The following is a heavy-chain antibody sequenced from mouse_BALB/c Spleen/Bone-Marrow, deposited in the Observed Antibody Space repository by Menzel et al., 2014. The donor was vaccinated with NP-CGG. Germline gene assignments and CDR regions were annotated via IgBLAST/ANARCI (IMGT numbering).Heavy chain of an antibody. J-gene: IGHJ2*01. V-gene: IGHV1S127*01. Sequence: QVQLQQPGPQVVRPGASVKISCKASGYSFTSYWMHWVKQRPGQGLEWIGMIDPSDSETRLNQKFKDKATLTVDKSSSTAYMQLSSPTSEDFAVYFCARVGLRLPSYFDYWGQGTTLTVSS. CDR3: ARVGLRLPSYFDY. CDR1: GYSFTSYW. D-gene: IGHD1-2*01. CDR2: IDPSDSET.